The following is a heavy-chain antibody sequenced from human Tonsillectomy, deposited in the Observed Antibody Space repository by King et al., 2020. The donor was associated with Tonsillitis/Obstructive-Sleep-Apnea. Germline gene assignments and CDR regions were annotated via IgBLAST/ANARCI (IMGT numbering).Heavy chain of an antibody. J-gene: IGHJ6*02. Sequence: VTLKESGPVLVKPTETLTLTCTVSGFSLSNARMSVSWIRQPPGKALEWLAHVFSNDEKSYRTSLKSRVTISKDTSKSQVVLTMTNMDPVDTATYYCVRAQDWGFGLYGMDVWGQGTTVTVSS. D-gene: IGHD3-10*01. CDR2: VFSNDEK. CDR1: GFSLSNARMS. V-gene: IGHV2-26*02. CDR3: VRAQDWGFGLYGMDV.